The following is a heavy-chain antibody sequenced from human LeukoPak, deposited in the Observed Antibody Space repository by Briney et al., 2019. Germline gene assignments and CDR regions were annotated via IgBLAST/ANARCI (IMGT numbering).Heavy chain of an antibody. Sequence: PSETLSLTCTVSGGSISSGSYFWSWIRQPAGKGLEWIGRIYTSGSTNYNPSLKSRVTMSVDTSKNQFSLKLSSVTAADTAVYYCARADRGDDFWSGYESHYMDVWGKGTTVTVSS. J-gene: IGHJ6*03. V-gene: IGHV4-61*02. D-gene: IGHD3-3*01. CDR2: IYTSGST. CDR3: ARADRGDDFWSGYESHYMDV. CDR1: GGSISSGSYF.